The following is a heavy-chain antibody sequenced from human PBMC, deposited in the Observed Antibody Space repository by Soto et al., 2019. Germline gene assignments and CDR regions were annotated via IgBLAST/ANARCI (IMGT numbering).Heavy chain of an antibody. CDR1: GFTFSSYA. J-gene: IGHJ6*02. CDR3: ANRDTAMVTRYYYGMDV. V-gene: IGHV3-23*01. D-gene: IGHD5-18*01. Sequence: GGSLRLSCAASGFTFSSYAMSWVRQAPGKGLEWVSAISGSGGSTYYADSVKGRFTISRDNSKNTLYLQMNGLRAEDTAVYYCANRDTAMVTRYYYGMDVWGQGTTVTVSS. CDR2: ISGSGGST.